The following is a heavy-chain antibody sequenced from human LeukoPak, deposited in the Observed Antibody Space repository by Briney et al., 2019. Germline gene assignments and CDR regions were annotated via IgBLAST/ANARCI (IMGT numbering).Heavy chain of an antibody. Sequence: GGSLRLSCAASGFTFSSYPMHWVRQAPGKGLEWVAVLSYDGTNKFYADSVKGRFTISRDNSKNTLFLQMNSLSTEDTAVYYCARVSSSGWYVEYWGQGTLVTVSS. V-gene: IGHV3-30-3*01. CDR3: ARVSSSGWYVEY. CDR2: LSYDGTNK. D-gene: IGHD6-19*01. J-gene: IGHJ4*02. CDR1: GFTFSSYP.